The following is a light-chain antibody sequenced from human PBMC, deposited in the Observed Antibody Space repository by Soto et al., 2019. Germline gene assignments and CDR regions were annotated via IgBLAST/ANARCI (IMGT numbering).Light chain of an antibody. CDR2: GAF. CDR1: HDVRSW. J-gene: IGKJ1*01. Sequence: DIQMTQSPSSVSASVGDRVTISCRASHDVRSWLAWYQQKPGKASNLLIYGAFTLQSRVPSRLSGSGPGSVFTLTISSLQPEDFATYYYQQANGDPWTFGQGTKVEIK. CDR3: QQANGDPWT. V-gene: IGKV1-12*02.